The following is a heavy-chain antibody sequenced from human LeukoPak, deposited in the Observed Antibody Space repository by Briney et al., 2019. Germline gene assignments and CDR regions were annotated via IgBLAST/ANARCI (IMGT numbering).Heavy chain of an antibody. D-gene: IGHD3/OR15-3a*01. V-gene: IGHV1-8*02. CDR2: MNPNSGNT. CDR3: ARHSGGTGAFDI. Sequence: ASVKVSCKASGYTFTSYGISWVRQAPGQGLEWMGWMNPNSGNTGYAQKFQGRVTMTRNTSISTAYMELSSLRSEDTAVYYCARHSGGTGAFDIWGQGTMVTVSS. J-gene: IGHJ3*02. CDR1: GYTFTSYG.